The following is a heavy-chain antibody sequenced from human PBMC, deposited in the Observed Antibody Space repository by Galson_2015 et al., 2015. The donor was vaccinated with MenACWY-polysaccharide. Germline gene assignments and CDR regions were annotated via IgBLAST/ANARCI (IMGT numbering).Heavy chain of an antibody. CDR1: GFTFSSYA. V-gene: IGHV3-23*01. Sequence: SLRLSCAASGFTFSSYAMSWVRQAPGKGLEWVSAISGSGGSTYYADSVKGRFTISRDSSKNTLYLQMNSLRAEDTAVYYCAKITLAPNCGSYPPFDYWGQGTLVTVSS. D-gene: IGHD1-26*01. J-gene: IGHJ4*02. CDR2: ISGSGGST. CDR3: AKITLAPNCGSYPPFDY.